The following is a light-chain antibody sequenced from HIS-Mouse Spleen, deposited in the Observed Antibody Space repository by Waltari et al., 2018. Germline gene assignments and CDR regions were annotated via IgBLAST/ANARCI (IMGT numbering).Light chain of an antibody. CDR3: QQYNTLT. V-gene: IGKV1-5*03. CDR1: QSISSW. Sequence: DIQMTQSHSTLSASVGDRVTITCRASQSISSWLAWYQQKPGKAPKLLIYKASSLESGVPSRFSGSGSGTEFTLTISSLQPDDFATYYCQQYNTLTFGGGTKVEIK. CDR2: KAS. J-gene: IGKJ4*01.